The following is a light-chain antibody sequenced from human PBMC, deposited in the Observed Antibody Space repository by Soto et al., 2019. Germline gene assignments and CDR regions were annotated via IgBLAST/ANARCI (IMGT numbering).Light chain of an antibody. CDR2: KAS. CDR1: QTISSW. CDR3: QPYNSYSEA. Sequence: IQMTQSPSTLSGSVGDRVTITCRASQTISSWLAWYQQKPGKAPKLLIYKASTLKSGVPSRFSGSGSGTEFTLTISSLQPDDFATYYCQPYNSYSEAFGQGTKV. V-gene: IGKV1-5*03. J-gene: IGKJ1*01.